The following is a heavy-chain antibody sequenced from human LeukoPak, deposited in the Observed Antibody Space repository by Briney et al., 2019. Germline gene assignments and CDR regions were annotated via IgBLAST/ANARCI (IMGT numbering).Heavy chain of an antibody. Sequence: SVKVSCKASGYTFTSYDISWVRQAPGQGLEWMGRIIPILGIANYAQKFQGRVTITADKSTSTAYMELSSLRSEDTAVYYCARGLGDGYNYVGYWGQGTLVTVSS. J-gene: IGHJ4*02. CDR3: ARGLGDGYNYVGY. CDR2: IIPILGIA. CDR1: GYTFTSYD. V-gene: IGHV1-69*04. D-gene: IGHD5-24*01.